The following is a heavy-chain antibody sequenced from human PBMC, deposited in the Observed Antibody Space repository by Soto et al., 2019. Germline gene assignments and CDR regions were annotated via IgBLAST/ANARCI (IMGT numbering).Heavy chain of an antibody. Sequence: QLQLQESGPGLVKPSETLSLTCTVSGGSISSSSYYWGWIRQPPGKGLEWIGSMYYSGSTYYNPSLKSRVTISVDTSKNQFSIKLSSVTAADTAVYYFATEVGGYYIPVWGKGTTVTFSS. J-gene: IGHJ6*04. CDR3: ATEVGGYYIPV. D-gene: IGHD3-3*01. CDR2: MYYSGST. CDR1: GGSISSSSYY. V-gene: IGHV4-39*01.